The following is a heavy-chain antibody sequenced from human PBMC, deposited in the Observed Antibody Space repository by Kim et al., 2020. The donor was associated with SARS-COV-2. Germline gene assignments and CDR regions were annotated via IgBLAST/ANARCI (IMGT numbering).Heavy chain of an antibody. D-gene: IGHD3-10*01. CDR3: ARGDYDGSGSYIGYFDY. V-gene: IGHV3-11*05. Sequence: KGRFTISRDNAKNSLYLQMNSLRAEDTAVYYCARGDYDGSGSYIGYFDYWGQGTLVTVSS. J-gene: IGHJ4*02.